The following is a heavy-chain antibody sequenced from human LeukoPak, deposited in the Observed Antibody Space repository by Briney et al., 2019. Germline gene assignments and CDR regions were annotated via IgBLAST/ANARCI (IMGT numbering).Heavy chain of an antibody. D-gene: IGHD3-22*01. J-gene: IGHJ4*02. CDR1: GGSMSSSSYY. CDR3: AILADSSDYFLYFFDY. V-gene: IGHV4-39*01. Sequence: SETLSLTYTVSGGSMSSSSYYWGWIRQPPGKGLEWIGNIYYSGSTYYNPSLKSRVTISVDTSKNQFSLKLSSVTAADTAVYCCAILADSSDYFLYFFDYWGQGTLVTVSS. CDR2: IYYSGST.